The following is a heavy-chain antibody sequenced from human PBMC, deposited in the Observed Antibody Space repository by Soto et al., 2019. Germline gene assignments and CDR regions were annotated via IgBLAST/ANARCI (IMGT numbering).Heavy chain of an antibody. J-gene: IGHJ4*02. CDR3: AKNAQSDFWSGYYAPYFDY. D-gene: IGHD3-3*01. V-gene: IGHV3-23*01. Sequence: VQLLESGGGLVQPGGSLRLSCAASGFTFSSYAMSWVRQAPGKGLEWVSAISGSGGSTYYADSVKGRFTISRDNSKNTLYLQMNSLRAEDTAVYYCAKNAQSDFWSGYYAPYFDYWGQGTLVTVSS. CDR2: ISGSGGST. CDR1: GFTFSSYA.